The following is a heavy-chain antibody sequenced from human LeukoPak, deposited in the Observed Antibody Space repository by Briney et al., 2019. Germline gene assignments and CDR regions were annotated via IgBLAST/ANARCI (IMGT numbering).Heavy chain of an antibody. CDR3: TRDRAYKTFDY. J-gene: IGHJ4*02. CDR2: ISSSSSYI. CDR1: GFTFSSYS. V-gene: IGHV3-21*01. Sequence: GGSLRLSCAASGFTFSSYSMNWVRQAPGKGLEWVSSISSSSSYIYYADSVKGRFTISRDNAKNSPCLQMNSLRAEDTAVYYCTRDRAYKTFDYWGQGALVTVSS. D-gene: IGHD3-16*01.